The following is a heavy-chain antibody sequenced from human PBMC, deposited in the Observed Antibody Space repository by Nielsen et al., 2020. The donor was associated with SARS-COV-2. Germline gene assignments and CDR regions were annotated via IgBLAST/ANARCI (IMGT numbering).Heavy chain of an antibody. CDR3: ARGYDFWSGYYFGPSFCPDY. V-gene: IGHV3-74*01. CDR2: INSDGSST. J-gene: IGHJ4*02. CDR1: GFTFSSYW. Sequence: ETLSLTCAASGFTFSSYWMHWVRQAPGKGLVWVSRINSDGSSTSYADSVKGRFTISRDNAKNTLYLQMNSLRAEDTAVYYCARGYDFWSGYYFGPSFCPDYWGQGTLVTVSS. D-gene: IGHD3-3*01.